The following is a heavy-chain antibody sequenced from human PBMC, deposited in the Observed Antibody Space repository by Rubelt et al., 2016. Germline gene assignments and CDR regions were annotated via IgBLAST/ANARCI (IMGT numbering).Heavy chain of an antibody. J-gene: IGHJ4*02. CDR3: ARVAPQDSSGYYTTDY. V-gene: IGHV4-4*07. D-gene: IGHD3-22*01. CDR2: IYTSGST. Sequence: QVQLQESGPGLVKPSETLSLTCTVSGGSISSYYWSWIRQPAGKGLEWIGRIYTSGSTNYNPSLKSRVTMSIDTSKNQFSLKLSSVTAADTAVYYCARVAPQDSSGYYTTDYWGQGTLVTVSS. CDR1: GGSISSYY.